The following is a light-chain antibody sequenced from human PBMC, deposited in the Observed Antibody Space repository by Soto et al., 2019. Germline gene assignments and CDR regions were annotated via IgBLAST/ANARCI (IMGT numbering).Light chain of an antibody. V-gene: IGLV2-14*01. CDR3: QSYDGGLSVSKV. Sequence: QSALTQPASVSGSPGQSITISCTGTSGDIGSYNRVSWYQQHPGKAPKLIIYEVTDRPSGVSNRFSGSKSGNTASLAITGLQPEDEADYYCQSYDGGLSVSKVFGGGTKVTVL. J-gene: IGLJ2*01. CDR1: SGDIGSYNR. CDR2: EVT.